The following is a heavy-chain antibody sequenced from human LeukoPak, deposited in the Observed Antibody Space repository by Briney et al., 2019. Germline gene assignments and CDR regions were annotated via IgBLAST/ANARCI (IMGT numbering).Heavy chain of an antibody. J-gene: IGHJ6*02. D-gene: IGHD5-12*01. V-gene: IGHV1-2*04. Sequence: ASVKVSCKASGYTFTGYYMHWVRQAPGQGLEWMGWINPNSGGTNYAQKFQGWVTMTRDTSISTAYMELSRLRSDDTAVYYCARDLRLRPTYSAYYYYGMDVWGQGTTVTVSS. CDR3: ARDLRLRPTYSAYYYYGMDV. CDR2: INPNSGGT. CDR1: GYTFTGYY.